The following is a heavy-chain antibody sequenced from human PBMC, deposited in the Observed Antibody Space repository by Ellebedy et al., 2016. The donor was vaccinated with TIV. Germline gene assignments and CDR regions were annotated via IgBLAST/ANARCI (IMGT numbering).Heavy chain of an antibody. CDR3: ARRGSYGDYAVQINNWFDR. V-gene: IGHV3-7*01. J-gene: IGHJ5*02. CDR1: GFTFRSYW. D-gene: IGHD3-16*01. Sequence: GESLKISCAASGFTFRSYWMSWVRQAPGKGLEWVANIYQDGSEKYYVDSVKGRFTISSDNAKKSLYLQMNSLRVEDTAVYYCARRGSYGDYAVQINNWFDRWGQGTLVTVYS. CDR2: IYQDGSEK.